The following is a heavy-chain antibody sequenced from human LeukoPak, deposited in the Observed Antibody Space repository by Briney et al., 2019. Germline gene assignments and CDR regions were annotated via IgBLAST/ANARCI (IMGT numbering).Heavy chain of an antibody. CDR3: ASSYSSRTQNYYYYYMDV. CDR1: GGSISSSSYY. Sequence: SETLSLTCTVSGGSISSSSYYWGWIRQPQGKGLEWIGSIYYSGSTYYNPSLKSRVTISVDTSKNQFSLKLSSVTAADTAVYYCASSYSSRTQNYYYYYMDVWGKGTTVTVSS. D-gene: IGHD2-15*01. CDR2: IYYSGST. J-gene: IGHJ6*03. V-gene: IGHV4-39*01.